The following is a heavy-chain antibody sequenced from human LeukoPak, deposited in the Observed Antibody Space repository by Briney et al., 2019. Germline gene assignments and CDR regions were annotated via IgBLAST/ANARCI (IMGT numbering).Heavy chain of an antibody. CDR2: IIPIFGTA. V-gene: IGHV1-69*05. CDR3: ARGPELERFDY. Sequence: SVKVSCKASGGTFNSYAISWVRQAPGQGLEWMGGIIPIFGTANYAQKFQGRVTITTDESTSTAYMELSSLRSEDTAVYYCARGPELERFDYWGQGTLVSVST. J-gene: IGHJ4*02. CDR1: GGTFNSYA. D-gene: IGHD1-1*01.